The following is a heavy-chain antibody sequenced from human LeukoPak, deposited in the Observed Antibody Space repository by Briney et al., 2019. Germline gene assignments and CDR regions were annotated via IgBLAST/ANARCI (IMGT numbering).Heavy chain of an antibody. CDR1: GGSISSYY. J-gene: IGHJ4*02. D-gene: IGHD4-17*01. CDR3: ARHVNDGDYPLDY. Sequence: SETLSLTCTVSGGSISSYYWSWIRQPPGKGLGWIGYIYYSGSTNYNPSLKSRVTISVDTSKNQFSLKLSSVTAADTAVYYCARHVNDGDYPLDYWGQGTLVTVSS. CDR2: IYYSGST. V-gene: IGHV4-59*08.